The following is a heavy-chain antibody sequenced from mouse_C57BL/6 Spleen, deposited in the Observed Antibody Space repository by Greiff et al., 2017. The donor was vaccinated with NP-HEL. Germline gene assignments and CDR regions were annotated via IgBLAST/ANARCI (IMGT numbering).Heavy chain of an antibody. V-gene: IGHV5-16*01. CDR1: GFTFSDYY. CDR3: ARALGVYYFDY. CDR2: INYDGSST. D-gene: IGHD4-1*01. J-gene: IGHJ2*01. Sequence: DVQLQESEGGLVQPGSSMKLSCTASGFTFSDYYMAWVRQVPEKGLEWVANINYDGSSTYYLDSLKSRFIISRDNAKNILYLQMSSLKSEDTATYYCARALGVYYFDYWGQGTTLTVSS.